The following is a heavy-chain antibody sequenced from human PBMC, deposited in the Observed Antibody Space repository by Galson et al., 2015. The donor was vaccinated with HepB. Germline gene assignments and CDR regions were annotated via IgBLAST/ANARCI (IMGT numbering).Heavy chain of an antibody. CDR2: VDPEDGET. D-gene: IGHD1-7*01. V-gene: IGHV1-69-2*01. CDR3: ATGSYNWNYEDGR. J-gene: IGHJ4*02. CDR1: GYTFTDYY. Sequence: VKVSCKVSGYTFTDYYMHWVQQAPGKGLEWMGLVDPEDGETIYAEKFQGRVIITADTSTDTAYMELSSLRSEDTAVYYCATGSYNWNYEDGRWGQGTLVTVSS.